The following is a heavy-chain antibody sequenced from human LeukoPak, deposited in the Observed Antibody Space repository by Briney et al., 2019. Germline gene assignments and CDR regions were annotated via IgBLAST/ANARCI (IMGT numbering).Heavy chain of an antibody. J-gene: IGHJ5*02. CDR1: GFTFSSYG. CDR3: AKDVNWFDP. CDR2: ISYDGSNK. V-gene: IGHV3-30*18. Sequence: GGSLRLSCAASGFTFSSYGMHWVRQAPGKGLEWVAVISYDGSNKYYADTVKGRFTISRDNSKNTLYLQMNSLRAEDTAVYYCAKDVNWFDPWGQGTLVTVSS.